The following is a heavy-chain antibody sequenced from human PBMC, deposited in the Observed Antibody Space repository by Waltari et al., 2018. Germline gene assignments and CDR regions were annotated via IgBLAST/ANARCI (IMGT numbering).Heavy chain of an antibody. J-gene: IGHJ3*02. V-gene: IGHV3-30*18. D-gene: IGHD2-8*02. Sequence: QVQLVESGGGVVQPGRALRLSCAVSGFTFTCYGMHWVRPAPGKGLEGVAVISDDGSNKDYADSVKGRFTISRDNSKNTLYLQMNRLGAEDAAVYYCAKVLVTDDAFDIWGQGTMVTVSS. CDR3: AKVLVTDDAFDI. CDR1: GFTFTCYG. CDR2: ISDDGSNK.